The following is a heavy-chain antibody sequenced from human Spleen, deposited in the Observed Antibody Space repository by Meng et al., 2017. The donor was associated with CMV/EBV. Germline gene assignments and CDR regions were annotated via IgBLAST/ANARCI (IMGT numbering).Heavy chain of an antibody. V-gene: IGHV1-46*01. CDR1: GYTFTTYA. J-gene: IGHJ4*02. CDR2: INPSGGST. CDR3: ARAPAVAGPGDY. Sequence: SCKASGYTFTTYAMHGVRQAPGQGLEWMGIINPSGGSTSSAQRFQGRVSMTRDTSTRTVYMELSSLRSEDTAVYYCARAPAVAGPGDYWGQGTLVTVSS. D-gene: IGHD6-19*01.